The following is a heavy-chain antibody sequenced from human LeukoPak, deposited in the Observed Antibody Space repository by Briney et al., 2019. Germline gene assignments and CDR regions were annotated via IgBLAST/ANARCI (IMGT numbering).Heavy chain of an antibody. CDR2: ISGSGGST. V-gene: IGHV3-23*01. Sequence: GGSLRLSCAASGFTFSSYAMSWVRQAPGKGLEWVSAISGSGGSTYYADSVKGRLTISRDNSTITLYLQMSSLRAEDTAVYYCAKDLWYSSASFGYWGQGTLVTVSS. D-gene: IGHD6-19*01. CDR1: GFTFSSYA. CDR3: AKDLWYSSASFGY. J-gene: IGHJ4*02.